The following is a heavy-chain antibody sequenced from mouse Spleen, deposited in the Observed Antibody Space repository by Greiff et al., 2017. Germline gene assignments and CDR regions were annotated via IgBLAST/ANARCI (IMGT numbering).Heavy chain of an antibody. CDR2: IYPGSGNT. Sequence: QVQLKQSGAELVRPGASVKLSCKASGYTFTDYYINWVKQRPGQGLEWIARIYPGSGNTYYNEKFKGKATLTAEKSSSTAYMQLSSLTSEDSAVYFCAMGIYGSSPFAYWGQGTLVTVSA. J-gene: IGHJ3*01. D-gene: IGHD1-1*01. V-gene: IGHV1-76*01. CDR1: GYTFTDYY. CDR3: AMGIYGSSPFAY.